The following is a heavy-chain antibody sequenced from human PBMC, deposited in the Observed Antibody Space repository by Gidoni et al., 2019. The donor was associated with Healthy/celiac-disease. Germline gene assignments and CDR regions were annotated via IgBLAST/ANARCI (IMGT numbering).Heavy chain of an antibody. V-gene: IGHV4-31*03. CDR2: NSSSGST. CDR1: GGSISSGGYY. D-gene: IGHD3-16*01. Sequence: QVQLQESGPGLVKPSQTLSLTCTVSGGSISSGGYYWSWIRQHPGKGRGWIGYNSSSGSTYYNPALKRRVTISVDTSKNQFPPKRGLCTAGDTAGDYRGRDPLGEGGGTAKSLFGMDVWGQGTTVTGFS. CDR3: GRDPLGEGGGTAKSLFGMDV. J-gene: IGHJ6*02.